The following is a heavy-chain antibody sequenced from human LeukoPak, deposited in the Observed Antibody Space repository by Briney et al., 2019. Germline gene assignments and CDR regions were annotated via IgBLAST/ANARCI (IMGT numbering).Heavy chain of an antibody. D-gene: IGHD6-6*01. CDR1: GFTFSSYA. CDR2: ISSNGGST. J-gene: IGHJ3*02. V-gene: IGHV3-64*01. CDR3: ARSYSSSFIAFDI. Sequence: PGGSLRLSCPASGFTFSSYAMHWVRQAPGKGLEYVSAISSNGGSTYYANSVKGRFTISRDNSKNTLYLQMGSLRAEDMAVYYCARSYSSSFIAFDIWGQGTMVTVSS.